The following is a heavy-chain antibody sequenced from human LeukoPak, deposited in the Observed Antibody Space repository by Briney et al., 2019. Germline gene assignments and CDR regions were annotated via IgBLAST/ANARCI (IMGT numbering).Heavy chain of an antibody. V-gene: IGHV3-23*01. CDR1: GFTFSTYA. CDR3: AKRSDGSSGFDY. D-gene: IGHD5-18*01. CDR2: ITGTGSST. Sequence: QPGGSLRLSCAASGFTFSTYAMSWVRQTPGKGLEWVSAITGTGSSTSYVDSVKGRFTISRDNSKNTLYLQMNSLRAEDTALYYCAKRSDGSSGFDYWGQGTLVTVSS. J-gene: IGHJ4*02.